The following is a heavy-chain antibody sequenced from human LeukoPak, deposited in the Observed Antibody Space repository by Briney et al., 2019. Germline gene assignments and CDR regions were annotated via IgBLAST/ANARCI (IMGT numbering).Heavy chain of an antibody. Sequence: SETLSLTCTVSGGSISSYYWSWIRQPPGKGLERIGYIYYSGSTDYNPSLKSRVTISVDTSKNQFSLKLSSVTAADTAVYYCARHAGDGIAAAVVGWFDPWGQGTLVTVSS. V-gene: IGHV4-59*08. CDR1: GGSISSYY. CDR3: ARHAGDGIAAAVVGWFDP. CDR2: IYYSGST. D-gene: IGHD6-13*01. J-gene: IGHJ5*02.